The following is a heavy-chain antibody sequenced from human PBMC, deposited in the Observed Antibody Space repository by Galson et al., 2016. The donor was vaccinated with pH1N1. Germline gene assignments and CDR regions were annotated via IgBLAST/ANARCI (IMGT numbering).Heavy chain of an antibody. Sequence: SLRLSCAASGFSFNYAWMAWVRQAPGKGLDWVGRIKSRFDGGATVYGAPVKGRFTISRDDSKNTLYLQMNSLKTEDTAMYYCITENYKSGRYTDFWGQGTLVTVSS. J-gene: IGHJ4*02. CDR3: ITENYKSGRYTDF. D-gene: IGHD6-19*01. CDR2: IKSRFDGGAT. CDR1: GFSFNYAW. V-gene: IGHV3-15*01.